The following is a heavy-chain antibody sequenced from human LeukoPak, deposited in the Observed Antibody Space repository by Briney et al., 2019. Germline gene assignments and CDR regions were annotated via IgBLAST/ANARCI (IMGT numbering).Heavy chain of an antibody. CDR2: SSSDGSGT. CDR3: AREPGIAGRDAFDI. D-gene: IGHD6-13*01. Sequence: PGGSLRLSRAASGFTFSSYSMNWVRQAPGKGLVWVSRSSSDGSGTSYADSVKGRFTISRDDAKNSLYLQMNSLRAEDTAVYYCAREPGIAGRDAFDIWGQGTMVTVSS. J-gene: IGHJ3*02. CDR1: GFTFSSYS. V-gene: IGHV3-74*01.